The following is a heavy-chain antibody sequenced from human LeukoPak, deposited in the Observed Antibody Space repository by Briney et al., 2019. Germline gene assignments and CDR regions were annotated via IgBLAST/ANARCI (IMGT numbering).Heavy chain of an antibody. D-gene: IGHD5-18*01. V-gene: IGHV3-9*01. Sequence: PGGSLRLSCAASGFTFDDYAMHWVRHAPGKGLEWVSGISWNSGNIGYADSVKGRFTISRDNAKNSLYPQMNSLRAEDTALYYCVKDNSYGFNIFDYWGQGTLVTVSS. CDR2: ISWNSGNI. CDR3: VKDNSYGFNIFDY. CDR1: GFTFDDYA. J-gene: IGHJ4*02.